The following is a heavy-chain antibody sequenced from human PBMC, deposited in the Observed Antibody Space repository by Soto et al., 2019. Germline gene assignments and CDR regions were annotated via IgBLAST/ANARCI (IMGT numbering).Heavy chain of an antibody. D-gene: IGHD3-9*01. CDR2: INHSGST. CDR3: ARGRHILTGYYRDLNYGMDV. CDR1: GGSFSGYY. Sequence: PSETLPHTCAVYGGSFSGYYWIWIRQPPGKGLEWIGEINHSGSTNYNPSLKSRVTISVDTSKNQFSLKLSSVTAADTAVYYCARGRHILTGYYRDLNYGMDVWGQGTTVTVSS. J-gene: IGHJ6*02. V-gene: IGHV4-34*01.